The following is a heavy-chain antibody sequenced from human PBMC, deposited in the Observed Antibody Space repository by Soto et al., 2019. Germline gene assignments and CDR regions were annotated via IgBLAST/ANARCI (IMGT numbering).Heavy chain of an antibody. D-gene: IGHD5-18*01. CDR1: GFPFSSYG. CDR3: ARYLEMATAVFGY. V-gene: IGHV3-33*01. Sequence: QVQLVESGGGVVQPGRSLRLSCAASGFPFSSYGMHWVRQAPGKGLEWVAVIWYDGSNKYYADSVKGRFTISRDNSKNTLYLQMNSLRAEDTAVYYCARYLEMATAVFGYWGQGTLVTVSS. CDR2: IWYDGSNK. J-gene: IGHJ4*02.